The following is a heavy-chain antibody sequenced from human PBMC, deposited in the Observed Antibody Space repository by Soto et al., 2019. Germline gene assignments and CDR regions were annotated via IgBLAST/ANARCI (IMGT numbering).Heavy chain of an antibody. CDR3: VHRLAGLYFGY. CDR2: IYWDDDE. CDR1: GFSLSTSGVG. J-gene: IGHJ4*02. Sequence: QITLKESGPPLVKPTQTLTLTCTFSGFSLSTSGVGVGWIRQPPGKALEWLALIYWDDDERFSPSLKGRLTITKDTSKNQVVLTMSNVDPVDTATYYCVHRLAGLYFGYWGQGILVTVSS. V-gene: IGHV2-5*02.